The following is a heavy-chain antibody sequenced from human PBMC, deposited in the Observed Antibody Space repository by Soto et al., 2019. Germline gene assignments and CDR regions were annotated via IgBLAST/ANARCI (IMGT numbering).Heavy chain of an antibody. Sequence: EVQLVESGGGLVQPGGSLKLSCAASGFSFSDSAIHWVRQAPGKGLEWVGRTRSKSQGYATAFAASVKGRFTISRDESKNMVYLQMNTLKTEVTAVYYCNGHTVDYWGQGALVTVSS. V-gene: IGHV3-73*02. CDR3: NGHTVDY. CDR1: GFSFSDSA. J-gene: IGHJ4*02. D-gene: IGHD4-4*01. CDR2: TRSKSQGYAT.